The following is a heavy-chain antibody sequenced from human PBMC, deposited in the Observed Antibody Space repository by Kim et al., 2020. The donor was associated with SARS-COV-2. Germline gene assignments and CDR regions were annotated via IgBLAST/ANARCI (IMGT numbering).Heavy chain of an antibody. D-gene: IGHD3-16*02. CDR1: GFTFSNAW. J-gene: IGHJ6*02. CDR2: IKSKTDGGTT. V-gene: IGHV3-15*01. CDR3: TTAGYDYVWGSYREEFYYYYYGMDV. Sequence: GGSLRLSCAASGFTFSNAWMSWVRQAPGKGLEWVGRIKSKTDGGTTDYAAPVKGRFTISRDDSKNTLYLQMNSLKTEDTAVYYCTTAGYDYVWGSYREEFYYYYYGMDVWGQGTTVTVSS.